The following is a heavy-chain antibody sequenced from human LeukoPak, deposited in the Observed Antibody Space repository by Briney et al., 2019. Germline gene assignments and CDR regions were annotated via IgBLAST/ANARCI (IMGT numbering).Heavy chain of an antibody. V-gene: IGHV3-11*01. CDR3: ARENYDILTGYQDLDY. J-gene: IGHJ4*02. D-gene: IGHD3-9*01. CDR2: ISSSGSTI. Sequence: GGSLRLSCAASGFTFSDYYMSWIRQAPGKGLEWVSYISSSGSTIHYADSVKGRFTISRDNAKNSLYLQMNSLRAEDTAVYYCARENYDILTGYQDLDYGGQGTLVTVSA. CDR1: GFTFSDYY.